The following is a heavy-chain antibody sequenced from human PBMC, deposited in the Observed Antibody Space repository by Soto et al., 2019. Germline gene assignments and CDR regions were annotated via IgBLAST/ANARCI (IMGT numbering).Heavy chain of an antibody. J-gene: IGHJ6*02. V-gene: IGHV3-49*04. CDR3: TRDSGSYFSLSYYYGMDV. CDR1: GFTFGDYA. Sequence: GGSLRLSCTASGFTFGDYAMSWVRQAPGKGLEWVGFIRSKAYGGTTEYAASVKGRFTISRDDSKSIAYLQMNSLKTEDTAVYYCTRDSGSYFSLSYYYGMDVWGQGTTVTVSS. CDR2: IRSKAYGGTT. D-gene: IGHD1-26*01.